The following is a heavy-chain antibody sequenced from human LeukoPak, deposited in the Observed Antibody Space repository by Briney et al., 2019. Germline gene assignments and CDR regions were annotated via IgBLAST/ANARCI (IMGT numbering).Heavy chain of an antibody. D-gene: IGHD4-11*01. CDR2: INHSGST. CDR1: GGSFSGYY. CDR3: ARAIRNFWFDP. V-gene: IGHV4-34*01. J-gene: IGHJ5*02. Sequence: PSETLSLTCAAYGGSFSGYYWSWIRQPPGKGLEWIGEINHSGSTNYNPSLKSRVTISVDTSKNQFSLKLSSVTAADTAVYYCARAIRNFWFDPWGQGTLVTVSS.